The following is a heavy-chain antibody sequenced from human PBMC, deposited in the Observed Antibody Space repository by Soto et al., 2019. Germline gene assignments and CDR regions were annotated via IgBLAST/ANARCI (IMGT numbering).Heavy chain of an antibody. CDR3: ARDSISFGPGVNDY. CDR1: GFTVSSSY. V-gene: IGHV3-53*01. D-gene: IGHD5-18*01. J-gene: IGHJ4*02. CDR2: IYSDGTT. Sequence: EVQLVESGGGLIRPGGSLRISCAASGFTVSSSYMSWVRQAPGKGLEWVSIIYSDGTTYYADSVKGQFTISRDNSKNTLFLQMKSLRADDTAVYFCARDSISFGPGVNDYWGQGTLVTVSS.